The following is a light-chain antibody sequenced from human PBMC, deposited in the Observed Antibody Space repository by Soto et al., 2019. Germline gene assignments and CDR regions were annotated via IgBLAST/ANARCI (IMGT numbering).Light chain of an antibody. V-gene: IGLV1-40*01. Sequence: QAVVTQPPSVSGAPGQRVTISCTGSSSNIGAGYDVHWYQQLPRTAPKLLIYGNSHRPSGIPDRFSGSKSGTSASLAITGLQAEDEADYYCQSYDSSLSGAIFGGGTKLTVL. CDR2: GNS. CDR3: QSYDSSLSGAI. J-gene: IGLJ2*01. CDR1: SSNIGAGYD.